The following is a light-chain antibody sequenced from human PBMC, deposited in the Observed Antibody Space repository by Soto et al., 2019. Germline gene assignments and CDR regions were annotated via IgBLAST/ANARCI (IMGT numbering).Light chain of an antibody. CDR3: HQYNSYPIT. CDR1: QGISTY. CDR2: AAS. J-gene: IGKJ5*01. Sequence: DIQLTQSPSFLSASVGDRVTITCRASQGISTYLAWYQQKPGKAPKLLIYAASTLQSGVPLRFSGSGSGTAFTLTISSLQPEDFATYYCHQYNSYPITFGQGTRVEMK. V-gene: IGKV1-9*01.